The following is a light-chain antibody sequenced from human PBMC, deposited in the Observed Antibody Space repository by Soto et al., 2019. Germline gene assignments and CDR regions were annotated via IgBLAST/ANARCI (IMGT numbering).Light chain of an antibody. CDR1: QGISNN. CDR3: QKYNGAPWT. J-gene: IGKJ1*01. CDR2: AAS. V-gene: IGKV1-27*01. Sequence: DVQMTQSPSSLSTSLGDRVTITCRASQGISNNLAWYQQRPGKVPKLLIYAASTLQSGVPSRFSGSGSGTDFTLTISSLQPEDVATYYCQKYNGAPWTFGQGTKVEIK.